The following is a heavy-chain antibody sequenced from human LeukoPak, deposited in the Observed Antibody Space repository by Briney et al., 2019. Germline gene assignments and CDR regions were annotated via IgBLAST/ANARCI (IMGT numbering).Heavy chain of an antibody. CDR3: ARVTDDYGDHYYGMDV. CDR2: ISNIDSTI. V-gene: IGHV3-48*03. CDR1: GVTFRSFE. D-gene: IGHD4-17*01. Sequence: VGSLRLSCAASGVTFRSFEMNWVRQAPGKGLEWVSYISNIDSTIHYADSVKGRFTISRDNAQNSLYLHMSSLRAEDTAVYYCARVTDDYGDHYYGMDVWGQGTTVTVSS. J-gene: IGHJ6*02.